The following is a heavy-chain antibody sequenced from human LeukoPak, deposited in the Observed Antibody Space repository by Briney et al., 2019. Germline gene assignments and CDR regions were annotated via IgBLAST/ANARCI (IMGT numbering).Heavy chain of an antibody. CDR3: ASSGSYLTSFDY. CDR1: GFTVSSNY. V-gene: IGHV3-53*01. Sequence: GGSLRLSCAASGFTVSSNYMSWVRQAPGKGLEWVSIIYSAGSTYYPDSVKGRFTISRDSSKNTLYLQVNSLRAEDTAVYYCASSGSYLTSFDYWGQGTLVTVSS. CDR2: IYSAGST. D-gene: IGHD1-26*01. J-gene: IGHJ4*02.